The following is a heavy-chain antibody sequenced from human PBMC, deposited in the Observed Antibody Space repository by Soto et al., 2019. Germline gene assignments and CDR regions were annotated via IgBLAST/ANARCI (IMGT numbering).Heavy chain of an antibody. CDR3: ASSRMVWVYFEY. D-gene: IGHD2-8*01. Sequence: GGSLRLSCAASGFTVSSNYMSWVRQAPGKGLEWVSVIYSGGRTYYADSVKGRFTISRDNSKNTLYLQMNSLRAEDTAVYYCASSRMVWVYFEYWGQGTLVTVSS. J-gene: IGHJ4*02. V-gene: IGHV3-66*01. CDR1: GFTVSSNY. CDR2: IYSGGRT.